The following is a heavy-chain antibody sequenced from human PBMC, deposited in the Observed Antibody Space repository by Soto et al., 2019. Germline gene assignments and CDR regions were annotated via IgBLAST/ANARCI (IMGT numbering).Heavy chain of an antibody. CDR1: GGSISSYY. CDR3: ARHADGDYVDY. V-gene: IGHV4-59*08. J-gene: IGHJ4*02. CDR2: IYYSGST. Sequence: SETLSLTCTVPGGSISSYYWSWIRQPPGKGLEWIGYIYYSGSTNYNPSLKSRVTISVDTSKNQFSLKLSSVTAADTAVYYCARHADGDYVDYWGQGTLVTVSS. D-gene: IGHD4-17*01.